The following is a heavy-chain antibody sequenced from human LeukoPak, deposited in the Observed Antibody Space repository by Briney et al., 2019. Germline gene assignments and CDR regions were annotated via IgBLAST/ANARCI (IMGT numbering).Heavy chain of an antibody. CDR1: GGTFSSYA. CDR3: ARDPGERSSTSCSPSGL. J-gene: IGHJ4*02. V-gene: IGHV1-69*13. D-gene: IGHD2-2*01. CDR2: IIPIFGTA. Sequence: SVKVSCKASGGTFSSYAISWVRQAPGQGLEWMGGIIPIFGTANYAQKFQGRVTITADESTSTAYMELSSLRSEDTAVYYCARDPGERSSTSCSPSGLWGQGTLVTVSS.